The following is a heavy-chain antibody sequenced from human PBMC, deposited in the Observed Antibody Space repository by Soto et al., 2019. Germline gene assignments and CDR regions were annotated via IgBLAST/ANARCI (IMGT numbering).Heavy chain of an antibody. CDR3: ARDWARPIGGDSSGYYGYFYYYGMDV. V-gene: IGHV4-4*07. CDR1: GGSISSYY. D-gene: IGHD3-22*01. CDR2: IYTSGNT. Sequence: SETLSLTCTVSGGSISSYYWIWIRQPAGKGLEWIGRIYTSGNTNYNPSLKSRVTMSVDTSKNQLYLKLSSVTAADTAVYYCARDWARPIGGDSSGYYGYFYYYGMDVWGQGTTVTVS. J-gene: IGHJ6*02.